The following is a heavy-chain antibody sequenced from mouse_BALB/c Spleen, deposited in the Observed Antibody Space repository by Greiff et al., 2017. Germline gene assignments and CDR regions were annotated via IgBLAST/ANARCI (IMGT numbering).Heavy chain of an antibody. CDR1: GYTFTSYW. CDR3: ARYDGYYYAMDY. CDR2: INPSTGYT. D-gene: IGHD2-3*01. V-gene: IGHV1-7*01. Sequence: QVQLKQSGAELAKPGASVKMSCKASGYTFTSYWMHWVKQRPGQGLEWIGYINPSTGYTEYNQKFKDKATLTADKSSSTAYMQLSSLTSEDSAVYYCARYDGYYYAMDYWGQGTSVTVSS. J-gene: IGHJ4*01.